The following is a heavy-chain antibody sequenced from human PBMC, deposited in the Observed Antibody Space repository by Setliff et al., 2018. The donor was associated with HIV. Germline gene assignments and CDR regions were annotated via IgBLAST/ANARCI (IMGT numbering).Heavy chain of an antibody. J-gene: IGHJ6*03. CDR3: ARGPHPVDVDYYYMDV. V-gene: IGHV4-61*02. CDR1: GGSISSGSYY. CDR2: IYTTGIT. Sequence: SETLSLTCTVSGGSISSGSYYWSWIRQPAGKGLEWIGRIYTTGITNYIPSLKSRVTISLDTSKNQFSLKLTPVTAADTAVYYCARGPHPVDVDYYYMDVWGKGTTVTVSS.